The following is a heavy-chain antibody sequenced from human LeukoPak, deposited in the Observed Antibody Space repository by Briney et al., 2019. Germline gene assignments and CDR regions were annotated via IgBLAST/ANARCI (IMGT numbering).Heavy chain of an antibody. V-gene: IGHV1-18*01. D-gene: IGHD2-15*01. CDR1: GYTFTSYG. Sequence: ASVKVSCKASGYTFTSYGISWVRQAPGQGLEWRGWISAYNGNTNYAQKLQGRVTMTTDTSTSTAYMELRSLRSDDTAVYYCASPAHCSGGSCYSSDLDYWGQGTLVTVSS. J-gene: IGHJ4*02. CDR2: ISAYNGNT. CDR3: ASPAHCSGGSCYSSDLDY.